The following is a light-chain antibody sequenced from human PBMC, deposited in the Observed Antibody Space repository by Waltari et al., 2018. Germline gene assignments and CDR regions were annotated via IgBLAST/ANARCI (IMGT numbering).Light chain of an antibody. CDR3: NSLDRSGHHVL. CDR1: SHRSYY. CDR2: GKN. V-gene: IGLV3-19*01. Sequence: SSELTQDPAVSLALVQTVRITCQGTSHRSYYARWYQQKPGQAPVLVIYGKNNRPSGFPDRISCSTPGNTASLTISGAQAEDEADYYCNSLDRSGHHVLFGGGTKLTVL. J-gene: IGLJ2*01.